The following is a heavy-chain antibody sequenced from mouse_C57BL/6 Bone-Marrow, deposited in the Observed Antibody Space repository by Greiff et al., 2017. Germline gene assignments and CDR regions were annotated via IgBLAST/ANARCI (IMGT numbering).Heavy chain of an antibody. V-gene: IGHV5-6*01. CDR2: ISSGGSYT. J-gene: IGHJ4*01. Sequence: EVKVVESGGDLVKPGGSLKLSCAASGFTFSSYGMSWVRQTPDKRLEWVATISSGGSYTYYPDSVKGRFTISRDNAKNTLYLQMSSLKSEDTAMYYCARQTFGYWGKGTSVTVSS. CDR3: ARQTFGY. CDR1: GFTFSSYG.